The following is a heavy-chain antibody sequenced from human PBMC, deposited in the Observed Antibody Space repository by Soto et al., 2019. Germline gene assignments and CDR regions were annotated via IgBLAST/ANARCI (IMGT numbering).Heavy chain of an antibody. CDR3: AKGQIAVAPPGDAFDI. CDR1: GFTFSSYA. Sequence: EVQLLESGGGLVQPGGSLRLSCAASGFTFSSYAMSWVRQAPGKGLEWVSAISGSGGSTYYADSVKGRFTISRDNSKNTLYLQMNSLRAEDTAVYYCAKGQIAVAPPGDAFDIWGQGTMVTVSS. V-gene: IGHV3-23*01. J-gene: IGHJ3*02. D-gene: IGHD6-19*01. CDR2: ISGSGGST.